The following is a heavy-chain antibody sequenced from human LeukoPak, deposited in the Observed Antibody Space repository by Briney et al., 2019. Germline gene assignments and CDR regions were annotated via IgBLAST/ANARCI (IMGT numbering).Heavy chain of an antibody. CDR1: GGSISSYY. CDR2: IYYNGNT. D-gene: IGHD6-13*01. V-gene: IGHV4-59*01. J-gene: IGHJ4*02. Sequence: SETLSLTCAVSGGSISSYYWSWIRQPPGKGLEWIGYIYYNGNTNYNPSLKSRVTISADTSKNQFSLKLSSVTAADTAVYYCAGGLIAAAGTRVDYWGQGTLVTVSS. CDR3: AGGLIAAAGTRVDY.